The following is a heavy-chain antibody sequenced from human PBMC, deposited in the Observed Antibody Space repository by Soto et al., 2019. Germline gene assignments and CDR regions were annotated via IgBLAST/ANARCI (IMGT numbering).Heavy chain of an antibody. Sequence: GGSLRLSCAASGFTFSSYGMHWVRQAPGKGLEWVAVISYDGSNKYYADSVKGRFTISRDNSKNTLYLQMNSLRAEDTAVYYCAKEGYNWNDANPDYWGQATLVTVYS. CDR2: ISYDGSNK. CDR1: GFTFSSYG. J-gene: IGHJ4*02. V-gene: IGHV3-30*18. D-gene: IGHD1-20*01. CDR3: AKEGYNWNDANPDY.